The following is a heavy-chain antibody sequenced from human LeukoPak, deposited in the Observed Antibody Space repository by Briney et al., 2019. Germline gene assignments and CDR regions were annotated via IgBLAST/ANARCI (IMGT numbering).Heavy chain of an antibody. D-gene: IGHD3-16*01. Sequence: SETLSLTCNVSGGSFHGYYWSWIRQTPEKGLEWIGEINDSGITNFNPSLKNRITMSVDTSKKQFSLILRSVTAADTALFYCARVYSFGSEALPRRNWFDPWGQGTRVIVSS. CDR3: ARVYSFGSEALPRRNWFDP. J-gene: IGHJ5*02. CDR1: GGSFHGYY. CDR2: INDSGIT. V-gene: IGHV4-34*01.